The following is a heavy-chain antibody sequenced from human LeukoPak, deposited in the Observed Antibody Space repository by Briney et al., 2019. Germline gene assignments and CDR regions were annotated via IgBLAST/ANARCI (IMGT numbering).Heavy chain of an antibody. V-gene: IGHV5-51*01. CDR1: EYSLPTYC. CDR2: IYPDYSDT. Sequence: GESLKISRKHSEYSLPTYCIGWVRQMPGKGLEWMGTIYPDYSDTRYSPSFQGQLTISPDKPISTAYLQWSSRKASGTAMYYCAIGRGGPPLGHYWGQGTLVSVSS. J-gene: IGHJ4*02. CDR3: AIGRGGPPLGHY. D-gene: IGHD7-27*01.